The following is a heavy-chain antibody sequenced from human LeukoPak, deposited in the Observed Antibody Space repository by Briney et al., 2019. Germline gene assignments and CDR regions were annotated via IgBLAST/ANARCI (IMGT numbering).Heavy chain of an antibody. CDR1: GFTFSSYE. CDR2: ISSGSTI. V-gene: IGHV3-48*03. J-gene: IGHJ3*02. D-gene: IGHD3-10*01. CDR3: ARGSSYYYGSGGFGVYI. Sequence: AGGSLRLSCAASGFTFSSYEMNWVRQAPGKGLEWVSYISSGSTIYYADSVKGRFTISRDNAKNSLYLQMNSLKAEDTAVYYCARGSSYYYGSGGFGVYIWGQGTMVTVSS.